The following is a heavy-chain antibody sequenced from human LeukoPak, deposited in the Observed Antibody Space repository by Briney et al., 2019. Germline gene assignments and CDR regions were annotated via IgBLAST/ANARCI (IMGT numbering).Heavy chain of an antibody. CDR2: IISSSSYI. J-gene: IGHJ4*02. CDR3: ARDPQYCSGGSYYSFDY. CDR1: GLTFSTYS. D-gene: IGHD2-15*01. Sequence: GGSLRLSCAASGLTFSTYSMNWVRQAPGKGLEWVSSIISSSSYIYYADSVKGRFTISRDNAKNSLYLQMNSLRAEDTAVYYCARDPQYCSGGSYYSFDYWGQGTLVTVSS. V-gene: IGHV3-21*01.